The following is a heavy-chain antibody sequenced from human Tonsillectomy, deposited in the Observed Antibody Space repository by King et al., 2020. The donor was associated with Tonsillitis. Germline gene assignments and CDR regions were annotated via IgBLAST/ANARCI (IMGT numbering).Heavy chain of an antibody. D-gene: IGHD1-1*01. J-gene: IGHJ3*02. V-gene: IGHV3-9*01. CDR3: VKDLKGYVGWKSAFDT. Sequence: EVQLVESGGGLVQPGRSLRLSCGASGFSFGDYAMHWVRQSPGRGPEWISGIGRYSDGPRYAGSVKGRFTISRDNAKNSLFLQMNSLTAADTALYYCVKDLKGYVGWKSAFDTWGQGTMVSVSS. CDR2: IGRYSDGP. CDR1: GFSFGDYA.